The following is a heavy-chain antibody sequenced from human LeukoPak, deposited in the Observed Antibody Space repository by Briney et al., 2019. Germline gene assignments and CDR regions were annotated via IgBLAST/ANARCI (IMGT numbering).Heavy chain of an antibody. CDR3: AREGCGGDCYVGLRTYDYYYYYYMDV. D-gene: IGHD2-21*02. J-gene: IGHJ6*03. V-gene: IGHV3-20*04. Sequence: GGSLRLSCAASGFTFDDYGMSWVRHAPGKGLEWVSGINWNGGSTGYADSVKGRFTISRDNAKNSLYLQMNSLRAEDTALYYCAREGCGGDCYVGLRTYDYYYYYYMDVWGKGTTVTVSS. CDR2: INWNGGST. CDR1: GFTFDDYG.